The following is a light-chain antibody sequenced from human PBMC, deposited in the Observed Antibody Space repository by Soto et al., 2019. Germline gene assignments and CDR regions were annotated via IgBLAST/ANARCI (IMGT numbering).Light chain of an antibody. CDR3: QQYNTWPPT. CDR1: QSVSSN. J-gene: IGKJ2*01. Sequence: EIVMTQSPATLSVSPGERATLSCRASQSVSSNLAWYQQKPGQAPRLLIYGASTRATGIPARFSGSGSGTAFNLTIRSLQSEDFAVYYCQQYNTWPPTFGQGPKVDLK. CDR2: GAS. V-gene: IGKV3-15*01.